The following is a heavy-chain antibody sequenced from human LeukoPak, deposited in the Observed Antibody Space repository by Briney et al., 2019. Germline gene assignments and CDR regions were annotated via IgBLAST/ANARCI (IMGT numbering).Heavy chain of an antibody. V-gene: IGHV4-59*01. CDR2: IYYSGST. J-gene: IGHJ4*02. Sequence: SETLSLTCIVCLGSISSYYWSWIRQPPGKGLEWIGYIYYSGSTNYNPSLKSRVTISVDTSKNQFSLKLSSVTAADTAVYYCARERAVAGLDYWGQGTLVTVSS. CDR1: LGSISSYY. CDR3: ARERAVAGLDY. D-gene: IGHD6-19*01.